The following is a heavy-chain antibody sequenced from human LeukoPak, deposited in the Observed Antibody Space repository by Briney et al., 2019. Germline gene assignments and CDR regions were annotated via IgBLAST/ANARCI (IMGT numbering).Heavy chain of an antibody. J-gene: IGHJ5*02. CDR1: GFTFSSYA. Sequence: PGGSLRLSCAASGFTFSSYAMSWVRQAPGKGLEWVSAISGSGGSTYYADSVKGRFTISRDNSKNTLYLQMNSLRAEDTAVYYCAKGNPPHRRSIVVVPAAKNWFDPWGQGTLVTVSS. D-gene: IGHD2-2*01. CDR2: ISGSGGST. CDR3: AKGNPPHRRSIVVVPAAKNWFDP. V-gene: IGHV3-23*01.